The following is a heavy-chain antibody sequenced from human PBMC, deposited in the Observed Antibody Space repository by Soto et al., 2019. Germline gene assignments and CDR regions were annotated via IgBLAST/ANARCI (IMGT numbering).Heavy chain of an antibody. V-gene: IGHV3-7*01. D-gene: IGHD3-3*01. Sequence: EVQLVESGGGLVQPGGSLRLSCAASGFTFSSYWMSWVRQAPGKGLEWVAKIKQDGSEKYYVDSVKGRFTISRDNAKNSLYLQMNSLRAEDTAVYYCARDLRFLEWLRTGDWFDPWGQGTLVTVSS. CDR2: IKQDGSEK. J-gene: IGHJ5*02. CDR1: GFTFSSYW. CDR3: ARDLRFLEWLRTGDWFDP.